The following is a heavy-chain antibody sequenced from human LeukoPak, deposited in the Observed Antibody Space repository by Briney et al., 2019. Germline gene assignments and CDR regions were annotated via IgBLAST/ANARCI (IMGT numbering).Heavy chain of an antibody. V-gene: IGHV5-51*01. CDR2: IYPGDSDT. J-gene: IGHJ3*02. CDR3: ARVPATVSTVGVFDI. D-gene: IGHD4-17*01. Sequence: GESLKISCKGSGYSFTSYWIGWVRQMPGKGLEWMGIIYPGDSDTRYSPSFQGQVTISADKSISTAYLQWSSLKASDTAMYYCARVPATVSTVGVFDIWGQGTMVTVSS. CDR1: GYSFTSYW.